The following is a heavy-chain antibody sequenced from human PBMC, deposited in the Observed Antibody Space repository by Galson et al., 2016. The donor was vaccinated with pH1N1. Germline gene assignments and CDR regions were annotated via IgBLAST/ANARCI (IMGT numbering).Heavy chain of an antibody. D-gene: IGHD3-16*02. J-gene: IGHJ3*01. CDR1: GFTVTDNY. Sequence: SLRLSCAASGFTVTDNYMNWVRRAPGKGLEWVSVIYSGGTTHFADPVKGRFAISRDSSTNTMYLQMNSLRVEDTAVYYCARERGNYPDDSFDVWGHGTMVTVSS. CDR2: IYSGGTT. CDR3: ARERGNYPDDSFDV. V-gene: IGHV3-53*01.